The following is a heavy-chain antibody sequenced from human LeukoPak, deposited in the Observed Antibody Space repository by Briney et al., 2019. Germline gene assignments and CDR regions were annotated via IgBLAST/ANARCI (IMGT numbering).Heavy chain of an antibody. CDR3: ARDRVVAATDAARSYAFDI. Sequence: ASVKVSCKASGYTFTSYYMHWVRQAPGQGLEWMGIINPSGGSTSYAQKFQGRVTMTRDMSTSTVYMELSSLRSEDTAVYYCARDRVVAATDAARSYAFDIWGQGTMVTVSS. CDR1: GYTFTSYY. D-gene: IGHD2-15*01. CDR2: INPSGGST. J-gene: IGHJ3*02. V-gene: IGHV1-46*01.